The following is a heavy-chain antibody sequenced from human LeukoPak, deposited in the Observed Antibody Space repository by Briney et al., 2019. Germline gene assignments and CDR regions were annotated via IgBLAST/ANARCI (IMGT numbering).Heavy chain of an antibody. CDR3: AKDGVPFSRGNWFDP. D-gene: IGHD3-3*02. CDR2: ISGSGGST. Sequence: QTGGSLRLSCAASGFTFSSYAMSWVRQAPGKGLEWVSAISGSGGSTYYADSVKGRFTISRDNSENTLYLQMNSLRAEDTAVYYCAKDGVPFSRGNWFDPWGQGTLVTVSS. CDR1: GFTFSSYA. J-gene: IGHJ5*02. V-gene: IGHV3-23*01.